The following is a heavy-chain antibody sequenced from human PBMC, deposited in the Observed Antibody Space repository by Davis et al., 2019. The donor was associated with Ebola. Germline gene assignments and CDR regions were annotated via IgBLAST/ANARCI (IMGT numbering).Heavy chain of an antibody. Sequence: ASVKVSCKASGYTFTSYGISWVRQAPGQGLEWMGWISAYNGNTNYAQKLQGRVTMTTDTSTSTAYMELSRLRSDDTAVYYCARSIIYSGSYPRDAFDIWGQGTMVTVSS. D-gene: IGHD1-26*01. CDR1: GYTFTSYG. V-gene: IGHV1-18*01. CDR2: ISAYNGNT. J-gene: IGHJ3*02. CDR3: ARSIIYSGSYPRDAFDI.